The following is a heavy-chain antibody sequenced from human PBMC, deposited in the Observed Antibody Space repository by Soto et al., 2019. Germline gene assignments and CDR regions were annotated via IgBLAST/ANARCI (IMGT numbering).Heavy chain of an antibody. CDR2: INPSGGST. CDR1: GYTFTSYY. D-gene: IGHD2-21*02. V-gene: IGHV1-46*01. J-gene: IGHJ5*02. CDR3: ASWKYCGGDCSKFWFDP. Sequence: QVQLVQSGAEVKKPGASVKVSCKASGYTFTSYYMHWVRQAPGQGLEWMGIINPSGGSTSYAQKFQGRVTMTRDTSTSTVYMELSSLRSEDTAVYYCASWKYCGGDCSKFWFDPWGQGTLVTVSS.